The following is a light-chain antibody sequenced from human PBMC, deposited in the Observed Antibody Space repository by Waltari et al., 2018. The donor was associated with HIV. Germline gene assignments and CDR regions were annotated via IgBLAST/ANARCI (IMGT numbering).Light chain of an antibody. CDR3: QAWDSGGGV. CDR2: QDT. V-gene: IGLV3-1*01. J-gene: IGLJ3*02. Sequence: SSELIQPPSVSVYSGQTASTTCSGDKLGDEYACWYQQKPGQSPLLVIYQDTKRPSGVRERFSGSKSGNRATLTISGTQVLYEADYYCQAWDSGGGVFGGGTKLTVL. CDR1: KLGDEY.